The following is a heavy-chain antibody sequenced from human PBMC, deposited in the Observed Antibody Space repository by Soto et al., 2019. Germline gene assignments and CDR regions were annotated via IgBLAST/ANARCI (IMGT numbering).Heavy chain of an antibody. Sequence: QVQLVESGGGVVQPGRSLRLSCAASGFTFSSYGMHWVRQAPGKGLEWVAVIWYDGSNKYYADSVKGRFTISRDNSKNTLYWQMNSLRAEDTAVYYCARDLAPGCISTSCYPPYYGMDVWGQGTKVTVSS. J-gene: IGHJ6*02. CDR1: GFTFSSYG. D-gene: IGHD2-2*01. CDR3: ARDLAPGCISTSCYPPYYGMDV. V-gene: IGHV3-33*01. CDR2: IWYDGSNK.